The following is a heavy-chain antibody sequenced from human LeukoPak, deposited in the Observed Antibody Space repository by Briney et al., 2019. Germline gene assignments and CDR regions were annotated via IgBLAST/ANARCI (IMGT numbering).Heavy chain of an antibody. V-gene: IGHV1-18*01. CDR1: GYTFTSYG. Sequence: GASVKVSCKASGYTFTSYGISWVRQAPGQGLEWMGWISTYNGDTDYARHLQARVTMTRDASTTTAFMELRTLRSDDTAVYYCARDRSLAVGGTGHLHSWGQGTLLTVSS. CDR3: ARDRSLAVGGTGHLHS. D-gene: IGHD6-19*01. CDR2: ISTYNGDT. J-gene: IGHJ4*02.